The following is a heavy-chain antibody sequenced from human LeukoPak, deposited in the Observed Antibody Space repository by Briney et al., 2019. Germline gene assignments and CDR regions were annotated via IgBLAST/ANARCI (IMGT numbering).Heavy chain of an antibody. D-gene: IGHD2-21*01. CDR3: ASFRLQGDDAFDI. J-gene: IGHJ3*02. CDR1: GFTFSSYSMN. V-gene: IGHV4-39*01. Sequence: PGGSLRLSCAASGFTFSSYSMNWVRQPPGKGLEWIGSIYYSGSTYYNPSLKSRVTISVDTSKNQFSLKLSSVTAADTAVYYCASFRLQGDDAFDIWGQGTMVTVSS. CDR2: IYYSGST.